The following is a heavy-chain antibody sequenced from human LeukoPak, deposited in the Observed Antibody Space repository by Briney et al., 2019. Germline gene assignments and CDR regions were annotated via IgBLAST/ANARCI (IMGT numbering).Heavy chain of an antibody. D-gene: IGHD5-12*01. Sequence: GGSLRLSCVTSGFTFSSHWMFWVRQAPGKGLEWVANVNQDGGTKFYVDSVKGRFTISRDNAKNSLYLQMTSLRVEDTAVYFCASKGGYDHHWGQGTLVTVSS. CDR1: GFTFSSHW. CDR3: ASKGGYDHH. V-gene: IGHV3-7*01. CDR2: VNQDGGTK. J-gene: IGHJ4*02.